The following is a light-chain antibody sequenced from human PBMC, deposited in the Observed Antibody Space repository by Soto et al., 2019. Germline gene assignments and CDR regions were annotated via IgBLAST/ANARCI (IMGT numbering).Light chain of an antibody. CDR2: EVS. V-gene: IGLV2-14*01. CDR1: SSDIGAYDY. CDR3: SSYTSSSTVGV. J-gene: IGLJ1*01. Sequence: QSALTQPASVSGSPGQSINVSCTGTSSDIGAYDYVSWYQQHPGKAPKVIISEVSKRPSGVSHRFSGSKSGNTASLTISGLQAEDEADYYCSSYTSSSTVGVFGTGTKLTVL.